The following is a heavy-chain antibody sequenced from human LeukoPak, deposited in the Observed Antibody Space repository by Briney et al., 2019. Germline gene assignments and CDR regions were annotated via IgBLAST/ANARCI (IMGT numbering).Heavy chain of an antibody. Sequence: SETLSLTCAVYGGSFSGYYWSWIRQPPGKGLEWIGEINHSGSTNYNPSLKGRVTISVDTSKNQFSLKLSSVTAADTAVYYCARLSEGIDPWGQGTLVTVSS. CDR2: INHSGST. D-gene: IGHD3-10*01. CDR1: GGSFSGYY. V-gene: IGHV4-34*01. CDR3: ARLSEGIDP. J-gene: IGHJ5*02.